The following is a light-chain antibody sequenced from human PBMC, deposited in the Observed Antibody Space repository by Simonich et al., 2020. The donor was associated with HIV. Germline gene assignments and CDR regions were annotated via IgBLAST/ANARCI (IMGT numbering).Light chain of an antibody. J-gene: IGKJ3*01. CDR2: GAS. Sequence: DIQMTQSPSSLPASVGDRGTLTCQASQDITNYLHWYQQKPGKAPKILIYGASNLETGVPSRFNGTGCGTEVTFTINSLHPEDFATYYCQQANSFPFTFGPGTKVDIK. CDR3: QQANSFPFT. CDR1: QDITNY. V-gene: IGKV1-33*01.